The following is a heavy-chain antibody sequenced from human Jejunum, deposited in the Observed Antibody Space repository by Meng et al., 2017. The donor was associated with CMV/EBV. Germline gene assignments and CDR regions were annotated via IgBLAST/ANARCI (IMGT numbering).Heavy chain of an antibody. CDR2: IYSGGST. Sequence: CSASGLTVGGNSMTWVRQAPGKGLEWVSIIYSGGSTYYADSVKGRFTVSRDYSKNTVSLQMNSLRVEDTAVYYCARRLLTVTGPFDFWGQGALVTVSS. J-gene: IGHJ4*02. D-gene: IGHD4/OR15-4a*01. V-gene: IGHV3-53*01. CDR3: ARRLLTVTGPFDF. CDR1: GLTVGGNS.